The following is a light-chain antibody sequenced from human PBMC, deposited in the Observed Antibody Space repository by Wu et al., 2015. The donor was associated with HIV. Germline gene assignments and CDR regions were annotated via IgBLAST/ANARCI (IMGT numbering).Light chain of an antibody. CDR1: QSVSSN. Sequence: EIVMTQSPATLSVSPGERATLSCRASQSVSSNLAWYQQKPGQAPRLLIYDASNRATGIPARFSGSGSGTDFTLTISSLEPEDFAVYYCQQRSNWPPIFTFGPGTKVDIK. CDR3: QQRSNWPPIFT. J-gene: IGKJ3*01. CDR2: DAS. V-gene: IGKV3-11*01.